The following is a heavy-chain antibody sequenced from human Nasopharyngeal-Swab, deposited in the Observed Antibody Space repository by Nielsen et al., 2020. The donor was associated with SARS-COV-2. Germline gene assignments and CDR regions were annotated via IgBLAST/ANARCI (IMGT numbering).Heavy chain of an antibody. J-gene: IGHJ6*02. CDR3: ARDVFDYEFWSAYFMDV. V-gene: IGHV3-21*01. D-gene: IGHD3-3*01. CDR2: ISSSISYI. CDR1: GFTFNNYN. Sequence: GGSLRLSCAASGFTFNNYNFNWVRQAPGKGLEWVSSISSSISYIYYADSVKGRFTISRDNAKNSLYLQMNSLRAEDTAVYYCARDVFDYEFWSAYFMDVWGQGTTVTVSS.